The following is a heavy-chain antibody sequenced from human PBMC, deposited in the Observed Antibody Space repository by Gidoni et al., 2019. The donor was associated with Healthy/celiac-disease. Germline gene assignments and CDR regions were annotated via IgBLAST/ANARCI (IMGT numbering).Heavy chain of an antibody. V-gene: IGHV4-34*01. D-gene: IGHD6-19*01. J-gene: IGHJ4*02. CDR1: GGSFSGDY. Sequence: QVQLQQWGAGLLKPSETLSLTCAVYGGSFSGDYWSWIRQPPGKGLEWIGEINHSGSTNYNPSLKSRVTISVDTSKNQFSLKLSSVTAADTAVYYCARVVSSGWYGGFDYWGQGTLVTVSS. CDR3: ARVVSSGWYGGFDY. CDR2: INHSGST.